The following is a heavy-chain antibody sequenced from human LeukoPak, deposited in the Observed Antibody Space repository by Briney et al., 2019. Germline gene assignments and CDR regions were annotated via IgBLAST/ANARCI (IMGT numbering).Heavy chain of an antibody. D-gene: IGHD2-21*02. J-gene: IGHJ4*02. V-gene: IGHV4-39*07. CDR1: GGSITRTNYY. Sequence: SVTLSLTCTVSGGSITRTNYYWGWIRQPPGKGLEWIGTIYYSGSTYYNPSLKSRVTISVDTSKNQFSLKLSSVTAADTAVYYCARDRLAPYCGGDCPKWGQGTLVTVSS. CDR2: IYYSGST. CDR3: ARDRLAPYCGGDCPK.